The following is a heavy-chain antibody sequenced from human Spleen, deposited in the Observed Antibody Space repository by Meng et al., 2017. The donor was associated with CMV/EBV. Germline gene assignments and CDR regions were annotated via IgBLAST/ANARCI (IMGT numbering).Heavy chain of an antibody. D-gene: IGHD6-19*01. Sequence: ASVKVSCKVSRYTFSDYYMHWLQQAPGKGLEWMGLIDPEDGETVYAEKFQGRVTITADTSTDTAYMELSSLRSEDTAVYYCATDPKRAMAGTNYFDHWGQGTLVTVSS. V-gene: IGHV1-69-2*01. CDR3: ATDPKRAMAGTNYFDH. CDR1: RYTFSDYY. CDR2: IDPEDGET. J-gene: IGHJ4*02.